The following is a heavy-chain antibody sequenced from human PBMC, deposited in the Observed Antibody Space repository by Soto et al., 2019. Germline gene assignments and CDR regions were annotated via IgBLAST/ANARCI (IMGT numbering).Heavy chain of an antibody. J-gene: IGHJ4*02. CDR2: INGDGSGT. CDR1: GFTFSSYW. Sequence: GGSLRLSCAASGFTFSSYWMHWVRQAAGTGLEWVSRINGDGSGTSYADSVKGRFTISRDNAKNTLYLQMNSLRAEDTAVYYCARVLVRGVITPSPVDSWGQGTLVTVSS. V-gene: IGHV3-74*01. D-gene: IGHD3-10*01. CDR3: ARVLVRGVITPSPVDS.